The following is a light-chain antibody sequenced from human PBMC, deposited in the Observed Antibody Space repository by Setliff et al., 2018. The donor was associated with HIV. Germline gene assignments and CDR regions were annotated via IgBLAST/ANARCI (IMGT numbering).Light chain of an antibody. CDR2: EVN. J-gene: IGLJ1*01. CDR3: TSYAGSNTYV. CDR1: SSDVGSYNL. V-gene: IGLV2-14*02. Sequence: QSALTQPASVSGSPGQSITISCTGTSSDVGSYNLVSWYQQHPGKAPKLMIYEVNKRPSGVPDRFSGSKSGDTASLTVSGLQAEDEADYFCTSYAGSNTYVFGTGTKVTVL.